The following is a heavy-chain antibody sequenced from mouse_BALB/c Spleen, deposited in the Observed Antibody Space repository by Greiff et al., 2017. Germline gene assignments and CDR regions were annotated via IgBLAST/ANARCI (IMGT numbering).Heavy chain of an antibody. V-gene: IGHV5-4*02. CDR3: ARGGDGNCDDMDY. CDR2: ISDSGSYT. Sequence: EVKLMESGGGLVKPGGSLKLSCAASGFTFSDYYMSWVRQTPEKRLVWVATISDSGSYTYYPDSVKGRFTISRDNAKNNLYLQMSSLKSEDTAMYYCARGGDGNCDDMDYWGQGTSVTVSS. CDR1: GFTFSDYY. D-gene: IGHD2-1*01. J-gene: IGHJ4*01.